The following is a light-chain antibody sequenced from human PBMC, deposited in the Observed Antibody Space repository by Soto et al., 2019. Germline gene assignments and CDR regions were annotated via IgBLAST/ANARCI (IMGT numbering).Light chain of an antibody. CDR1: PSVSSRF. CDR3: QQYGSSPLT. V-gene: IGKV3-20*01. Sequence: EIVLTQSPGTLSLSPGQRATLSCRARPSVSSRFLAWYQQKPCQAPRLLLFCASSRATGIPERFSCSGSWAKFTLTISRMEPEDFAVYYCQQYGSSPLTFGGGTKVDIK. J-gene: IGKJ4*01. CDR2: CAS.